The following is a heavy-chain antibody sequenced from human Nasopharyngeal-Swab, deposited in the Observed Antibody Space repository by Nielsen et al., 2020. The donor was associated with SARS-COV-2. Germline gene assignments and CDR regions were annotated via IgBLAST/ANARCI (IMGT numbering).Heavy chain of an antibody. CDR3: ARSKKAPFDY. V-gene: IGHV4-59*12. J-gene: IGHJ4*02. CDR2: IYYSGST. Sequence: RQALGKGLEWIGYIYYSGSTYYNPSLRSRVTISVDTSKNQFSLKLSSVTAADTAVYYCARSKKAPFDYWGQGTLVTVSS.